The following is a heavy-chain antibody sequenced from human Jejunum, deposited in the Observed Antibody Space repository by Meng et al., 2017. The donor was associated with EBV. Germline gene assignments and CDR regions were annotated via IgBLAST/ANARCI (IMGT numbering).Heavy chain of an antibody. V-gene: IGHV4-39*01. J-gene: IGHJ4*02. CDR1: GGSISSRSFY. CDR2: YYNSGST. D-gene: IGHD1-26*01. Sequence: HLPLHASVPLLFLPSHTLSLTCSVSGGSISSRSFYLGWFRQPPAKVLELIGTYYNSGSTYYNPSLKSRVTISVDTSKNQFSLKLISVTAADTAAYYCARQGPSGRTFDYWGQGTLVTVSS. CDR3: ARQGPSGRTFDY.